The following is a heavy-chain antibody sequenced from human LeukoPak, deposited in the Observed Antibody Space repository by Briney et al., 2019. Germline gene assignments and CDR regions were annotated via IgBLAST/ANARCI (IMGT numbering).Heavy chain of an antibody. CDR3: ARDPGPGLYYYDSSGVFDY. Sequence: SETLSLTCTVSGGSISSYYWSWIRQPAGKGLEWIGRIYTSGSTNYNPSLKSRVTMSVDTSKNQFSLKLSSMTAADTAVYYCARDPGPGLYYYDSSGVFDYWGQGTLVTVSS. V-gene: IGHV4-4*07. CDR1: GGSISSYY. CDR2: IYTSGST. D-gene: IGHD3-22*01. J-gene: IGHJ4*02.